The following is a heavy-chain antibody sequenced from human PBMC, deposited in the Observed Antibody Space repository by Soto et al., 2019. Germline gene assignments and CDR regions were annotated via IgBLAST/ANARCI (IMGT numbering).Heavy chain of an antibody. CDR2: ISYDGSNK. D-gene: IGHD2-15*01. V-gene: IGHV3-30*18. Sequence: QVQLVESGGGVVQPGRSLRLSCAASGFTFSSYGMHWVRQAPGKGLEWVAVISYDGSNKYYADSVKGRFTISRDNSKNTLYLQMNSLRAEDTAVYYCAKDSVDCSGGSCPLDYWGQGTLVTVSS. CDR1: GFTFSSYG. CDR3: AKDSVDCSGGSCPLDY. J-gene: IGHJ4*02.